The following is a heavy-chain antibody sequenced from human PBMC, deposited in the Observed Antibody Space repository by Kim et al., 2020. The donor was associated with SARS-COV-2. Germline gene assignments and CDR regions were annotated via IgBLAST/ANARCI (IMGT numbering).Heavy chain of an antibody. CDR1: GFTFSTYA. D-gene: IGHD6-13*01. CDR3: AKSVVSSSWPQFDY. V-gene: IGHV3-23*01. CDR2: IGGRATT. J-gene: IGHJ4*02. Sequence: GGSLRLSCAASGFTFSTYAMNWVRQAPGRGLEWVSVIGGRATTNYADSVKGRFTISRDNSKNTPYLQMNSLRADDTAVYYCAKSVVSSSWPQFDYWGQGT.